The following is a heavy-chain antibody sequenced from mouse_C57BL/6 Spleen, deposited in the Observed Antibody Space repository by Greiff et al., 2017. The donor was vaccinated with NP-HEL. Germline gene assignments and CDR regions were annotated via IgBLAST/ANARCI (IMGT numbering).Heavy chain of an antibody. CDR3: ARTGGSSYDDY. V-gene: IGHV1-80*01. D-gene: IGHD1-1*01. CDR2: IYPGDGDT. Sequence: QVQLKQSGAELVKPGASVKISCKASGYAFSSYWMNWVKQRPGKGLEWIGQIYPGDGDTNYNGKFKGKATLTADKSSSTAYMQLSSLTSEDSAVYFCARTGGSSYDDYWGQGTTLTVSS. CDR1: GYAFSSYW. J-gene: IGHJ2*01.